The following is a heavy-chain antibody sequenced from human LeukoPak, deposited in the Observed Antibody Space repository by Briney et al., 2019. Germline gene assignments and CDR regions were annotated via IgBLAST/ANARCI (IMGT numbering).Heavy chain of an antibody. CDR3: ARVRLRFYYGSGSYYSSFDY. D-gene: IGHD3-10*01. CDR1: GGSFSGYY. Sequence: SETLSLTCAVYGGSFSGYYWSWIRQPPGKGLEWIGEINHSGSTNYNPSLKSRVTISVDTSKNQFSLKLSSVTAADTAVYYWARVRLRFYYGSGSYYSSFDYWGQGTLVTVSS. V-gene: IGHV4-34*01. J-gene: IGHJ4*02. CDR2: INHSGST.